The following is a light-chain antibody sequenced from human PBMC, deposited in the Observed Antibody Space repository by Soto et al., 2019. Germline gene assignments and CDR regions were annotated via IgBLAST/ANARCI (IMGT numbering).Light chain of an antibody. CDR2: RSD. J-gene: IGLJ1*01. V-gene: IGLV1-47*01. CDR1: TSNIGHNY. CDR3: ASWDDSLSGFV. Sequence: QSVLTQPPSASGTPGQRVTISCSGTTSNIGHNYVCWYQQLPGLTPKLLILRSDQRPSGVPDRFSGSKSGTSASLTIGGLRSEDEADYYCASWDDSLSGFVFGTGTKVTVL.